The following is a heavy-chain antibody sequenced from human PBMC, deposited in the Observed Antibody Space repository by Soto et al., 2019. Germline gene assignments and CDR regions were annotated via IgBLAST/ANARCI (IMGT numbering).Heavy chain of an antibody. D-gene: IGHD3-10*01. CDR1: GDTFTFYS. Sequence: QVQLVQSGAEVKKPGSSVRVSCKASGDTFTFYSINWVRQAPGLGLEWMGRINPILSMSNYAQRFKGSVTMTANKSTSTAYMEQSSLRSEDTAMYYCASSYGSGYRAFDYWGQGALVTVSS. CDR2: INPILSMS. CDR3: ASSYGSGYRAFDY. J-gene: IGHJ4*02. V-gene: IGHV1-69*02.